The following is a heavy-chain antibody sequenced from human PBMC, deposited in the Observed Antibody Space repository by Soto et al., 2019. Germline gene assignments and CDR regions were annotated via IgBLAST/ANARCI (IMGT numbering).Heavy chain of an antibody. Sequence: QVQMVQSGAEVKKPGASVKVSCKASNYSFSSFGISWMRQAPGQGLEWMAWINPSNDNTNYAQGLQGRDTLTTDTSTSTAYMELRSLRSDDTAVYFCARDSFYSGSNLQVGYFDSWGQGTLVTVSS. CDR1: NYSFSSFG. CDR3: ARDSFYSGSNLQVGYFDS. D-gene: IGHD1-26*01. V-gene: IGHV1-18*01. CDR2: INPSNDNT. J-gene: IGHJ4*02.